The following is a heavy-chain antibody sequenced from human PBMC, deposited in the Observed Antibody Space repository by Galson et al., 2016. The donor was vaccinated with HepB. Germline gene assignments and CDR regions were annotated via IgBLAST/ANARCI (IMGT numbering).Heavy chain of an antibody. CDR2: ISGSGDTT. V-gene: IGHV3-23*01. D-gene: IGHD3-3*01. Sequence: SLRLSCAASGFTFSTYGMSWVRQAPGKGLEWVSIISGSGDTTFYAVSVKGRFTIPGDNSKNTLYLQMNSLRAEDTAVYYCAKEIVEWHGAFDIWGQGALVSVSS. CDR3: AKEIVEWHGAFDI. CDR1: GFTFSTYG. J-gene: IGHJ3*02.